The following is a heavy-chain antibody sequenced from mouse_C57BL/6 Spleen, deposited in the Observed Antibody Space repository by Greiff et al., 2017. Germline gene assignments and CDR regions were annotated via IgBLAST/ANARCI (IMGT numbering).Heavy chain of an antibody. D-gene: IGHD2-4*01. CDR3: AREVVITRAMDY. J-gene: IGHJ4*01. CDR1: GYTFTSYW. CDR2: IYPGSGGT. V-gene: IGHV1-55*01. Sequence: QVQLQQSGAELVKPGASVKMSCKASGYTFTSYWITWVKQRPGQGLEWIGDIYPGSGGTNYNEKFKSKDTLTVDTSSSTAYMQLSSLTSEDSAVYYCAREVVITRAMDYWGQGTSVTVSS.